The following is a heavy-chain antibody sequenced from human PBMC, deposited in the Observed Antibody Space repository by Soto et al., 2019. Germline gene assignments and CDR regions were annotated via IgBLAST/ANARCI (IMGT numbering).Heavy chain of an antibody. CDR3: ASLSAGDSSGYPQGYYFDY. J-gene: IGHJ4*02. CDR1: GGTFSSYA. Sequence: QVQLVQSGAEVKKPGSSVKVSCKASGGTFSSYAISWVRQAPGQGLEWMGGIIPIFGTANYAQKFQGRVTITADESTSTAYMELSSLRSEDTAVYYCASLSAGDSSGYPQGYYFDYWGQGTLVTVSS. CDR2: IIPIFGTA. V-gene: IGHV1-69*12. D-gene: IGHD3-22*01.